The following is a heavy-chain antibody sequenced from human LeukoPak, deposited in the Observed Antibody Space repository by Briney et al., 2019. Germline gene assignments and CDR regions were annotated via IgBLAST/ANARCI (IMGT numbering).Heavy chain of an antibody. D-gene: IGHD5-18*01. Sequence: PGGSLRLSCTASGFDLSDYWMHWVRQVPGKGLLWVSRINPDGSSTSYGDSVEGRFIISREKAKKTLYLKMNSLRAEDTAVYYCARPHVDTVSNWFDSWGQGTQVTVSS. J-gene: IGHJ5*01. CDR1: GFDLSDYW. CDR2: INPDGSST. CDR3: ARPHVDTVSNWFDS. V-gene: IGHV3-74*01.